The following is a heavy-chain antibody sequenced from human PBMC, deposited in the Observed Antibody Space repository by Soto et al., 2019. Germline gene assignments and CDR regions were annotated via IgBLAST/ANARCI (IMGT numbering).Heavy chain of an antibody. Sequence: QVQLVQSGAEVKKPGSSVKVSCKASGGTFSSYTISWVRQAPGQGLEWMGRIIPILGIANYAQKFQGRVTITADKATSTAYMELSSLRSEDTAVYYCAREEDGYNYGYWGQGTLVTVSS. CDR3: AREEDGYNYGY. J-gene: IGHJ4*02. CDR1: GGTFSSYT. D-gene: IGHD5-18*01. V-gene: IGHV1-69*08. CDR2: IIPILGIA.